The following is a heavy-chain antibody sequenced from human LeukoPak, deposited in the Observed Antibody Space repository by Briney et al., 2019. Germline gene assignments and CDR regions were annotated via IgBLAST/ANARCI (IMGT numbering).Heavy chain of an antibody. CDR3: ARDFLEGAVTSPFDP. CDR2: TNPSSGTA. V-gene: IGHV1-46*01. D-gene: IGHD3-3*01. Sequence: GASVKVSCKASGYTFTNYHMHWVRQAPGQGLEWMVITNPSSGTATYAQKFQGRIIVTRDRSTSTVYMELSSLRSEDTAVYYCARDFLEGAVTSPFDPWGQGTLVTVSS. J-gene: IGHJ5*02. CDR1: GYTFTNYH.